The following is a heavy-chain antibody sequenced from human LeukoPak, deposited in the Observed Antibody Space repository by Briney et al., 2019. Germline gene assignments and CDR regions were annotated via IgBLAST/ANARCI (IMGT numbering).Heavy chain of an antibody. Sequence: SETLSLTCTVSGGSISSSSYYWGWIRQPPGKGLEGVVSIYYSGSTYYNPSLKCRVTISVDTSKNQFSLKLTSVTAADTAVYYCARGRRQLVRSWGYWGQGTLVTVSS. V-gene: IGHV4-39*07. CDR1: GGSISSSSYY. CDR2: IYYSGST. CDR3: ARGRRQLVRSWGY. J-gene: IGHJ4*02. D-gene: IGHD6-13*01.